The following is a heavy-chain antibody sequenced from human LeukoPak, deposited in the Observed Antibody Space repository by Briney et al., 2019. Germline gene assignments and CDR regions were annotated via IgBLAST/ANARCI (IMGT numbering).Heavy chain of an antibody. J-gene: IGHJ4*02. Sequence: SETLSLTCTVSGGSISSYYWSWIRQPPGKGLEWIGYIYYSGSTNYNPSLKSRVTISVDTSKNQFSLKLSSVPAADTAVYYCARRSDFWSGYYNFDYWGQGTLVTVSS. CDR3: ARRSDFWSGYYNFDY. CDR2: IYYSGST. V-gene: IGHV4-59*08. D-gene: IGHD3-3*01. CDR1: GGSISSYY.